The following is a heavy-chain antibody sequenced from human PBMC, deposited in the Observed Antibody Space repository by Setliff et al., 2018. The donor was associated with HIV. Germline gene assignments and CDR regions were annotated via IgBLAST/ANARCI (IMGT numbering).Heavy chain of an antibody. CDR1: GGTFSSYA. CDR2: IIPILGPA. CDR3: ARGLGNFVPDLIGYFVY. D-gene: IGHD3-3*02. J-gene: IGHJ4*02. V-gene: IGHV1-69*13. Sequence: SVKVSCKASGGTFSSYAISWVRQAPGQGLEWMGGIIPILGPANYAQKFQGRVTITAGEYTTTSYMELRNLRSEDTAIYYCARGLGNFVPDLIGYFVYWGQGTLVTVSS.